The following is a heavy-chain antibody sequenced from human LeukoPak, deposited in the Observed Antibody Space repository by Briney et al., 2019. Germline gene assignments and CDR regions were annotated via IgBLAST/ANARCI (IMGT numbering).Heavy chain of an antibody. CDR2: ISYDGSNK. V-gene: IGHV3-30*18. D-gene: IGHD2-21*01. J-gene: IGHJ6*02. CDR3: AKSVVRGDGYYYGMDV. CDR1: GFTFSSYG. Sequence: GGSLRLSCAASGFTFSSYGMPWVRQAPGKGLEWVAVISYDGSNKYYADSVKGRFTISRDNSKNTLYLQMNSLRAEDTAVYYCAKSVVRGDGYYYGMDVWGQGTTVTVSS.